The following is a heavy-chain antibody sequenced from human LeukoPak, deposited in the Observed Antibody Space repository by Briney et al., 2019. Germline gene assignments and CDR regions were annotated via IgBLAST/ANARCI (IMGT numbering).Heavy chain of an antibody. CDR3: ARAFYDILTGYATPIGY. CDR1: GYTFTGYY. CDR2: INPNSGGT. J-gene: IGHJ4*02. Sequence: ASVKVSCKASGYTFTGYYMHWVRQAPGQGLEWMGRINPNSGGTNYAQKCQGRVTMTRDTSISTAYMELSRLRSDDTAVYYCARAFYDILTGYATPIGYWGQGTLVTVSS. D-gene: IGHD3-9*01. V-gene: IGHV1-2*06.